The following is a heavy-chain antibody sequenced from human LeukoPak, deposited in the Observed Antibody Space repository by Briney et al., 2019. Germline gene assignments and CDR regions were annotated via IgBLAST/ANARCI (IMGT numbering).Heavy chain of an antibody. J-gene: IGHJ4*02. CDR1: GFTFSSYG. V-gene: IGHV3-23*01. Sequence: GGSLRLSCAASGFTFSSYGMSWVRQAPGKGLDWVAVISATGGSTYCADSVKGRFSISRDNSKNTLFLLMNGLRAEDTAVYYCAKGPKIYTNGWYFDYWGQGTLVTVSS. CDR2: ISATGGST. D-gene: IGHD6-19*01. CDR3: AKGPKIYTNGWYFDY.